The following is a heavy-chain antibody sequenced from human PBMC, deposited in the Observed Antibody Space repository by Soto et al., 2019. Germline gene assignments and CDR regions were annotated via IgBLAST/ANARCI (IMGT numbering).Heavy chain of an antibody. J-gene: IGHJ4*02. CDR3: ARAPKVSGSSQTRPDF. CDR1: SGSFSGYY. CDR2: ISQSGNT. D-gene: IGHD6-6*01. V-gene: IGHV4-34*01. Sequence: PSETLSLTCSIYSGSFSGYYWSWIRQPPGKGLEWIGEISQSGNTNYSPSLKSRVSISIDTSKKQFSLNLASVSAADTAVYYCARAPKVSGSSQTRPDFWRQRTLVTVSS.